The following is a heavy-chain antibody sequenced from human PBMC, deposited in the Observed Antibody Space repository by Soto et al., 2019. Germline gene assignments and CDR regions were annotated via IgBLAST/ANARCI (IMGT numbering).Heavy chain of an antibody. CDR3: AREGGVVAAYYYYGMDV. V-gene: IGHV3-30-3*01. Sequence: QVQLVESGGGVVQPGRSLRLSCAASGFTFSSYAMHVVRQAPGKGLEWVAVISYDGSNKYYAYAVKGRFTISRDNSKNTLYLQMNSLRAEDTAVYYCAREGGVVAAYYYYGMDVWGQGTTVTVSS. CDR1: GFTFSSYA. J-gene: IGHJ6*02. CDR2: ISYDGSNK. D-gene: IGHD2-15*01.